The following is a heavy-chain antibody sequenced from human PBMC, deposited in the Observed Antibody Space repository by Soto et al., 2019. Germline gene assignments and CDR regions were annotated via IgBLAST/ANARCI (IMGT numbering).Heavy chain of an antibody. CDR1: GYTFTSYD. Sequence: QVQLVQSGADVKQPGASVKVSCKTSGYTFTSYDINWVRQAAVQGLEWMGWMNPNNGNTGYAQTFQGRVTMTRDTSISTAYLELSNLRSDDTAVYSCAKNPAETGDFEFWGQGSLVTVS. J-gene: IGHJ4*02. D-gene: IGHD7-27*01. CDR3: AKNPAETGDFEF. CDR2: MNPNNGNT. V-gene: IGHV1-8*01.